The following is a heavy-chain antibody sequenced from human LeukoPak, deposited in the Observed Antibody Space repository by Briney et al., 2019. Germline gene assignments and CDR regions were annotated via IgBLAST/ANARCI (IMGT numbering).Heavy chain of an antibody. CDR3: ARDSQGPAAAYLVAFDI. D-gene: IGHD6-13*01. CDR2: ISSSSSYT. V-gene: IGHV3-11*05. CDR1: GFTFSDYY. J-gene: IGHJ3*02. Sequence: GGSLRLSCAASGFTFSDYYMSWIRQAPGKGLEWVSYISSSSSYTNYADSVKGRFTISRDNAKNSLYLQMNSLRAEDTAVYYCARDSQGPAAAYLVAFDIWGQGIMVTVSS.